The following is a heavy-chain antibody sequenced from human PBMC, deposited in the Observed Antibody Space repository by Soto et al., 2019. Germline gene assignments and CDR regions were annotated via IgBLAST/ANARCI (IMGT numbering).Heavy chain of an antibody. D-gene: IGHD3-3*01. CDR2: IIPIFGTA. J-gene: IGHJ6*02. V-gene: IGHV1-69*13. CDR1: GVTFSSYA. CDR3: ARDSWREKFTNYYYYYGMDV. Sequence: ASVKVSCKASGVTFSSYAISWVRQAPGQGLEWMGGIIPIFGTANYAQKFQGRVTITADESTSTAYMELSSLRSEDTAVYCCARDSWREKFTNYYYYYGMDVWGQGTTVTVSS.